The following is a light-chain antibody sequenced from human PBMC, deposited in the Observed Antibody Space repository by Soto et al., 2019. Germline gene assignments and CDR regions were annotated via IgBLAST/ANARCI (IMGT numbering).Light chain of an antibody. CDR3: QQRTNSLVT. Sequence: EIVLTHSPATLSLSPGERGTLSCRASQSVGTSLVWYQHRPGQAPRLLIYDASKRATGIPARFSGSGSGTDFTLTIYSPEPEDFAVYYCQQRTNSLVTFGQGTRLEIK. CDR1: QSVGTS. J-gene: IGKJ5*01. CDR2: DAS. V-gene: IGKV3-11*01.